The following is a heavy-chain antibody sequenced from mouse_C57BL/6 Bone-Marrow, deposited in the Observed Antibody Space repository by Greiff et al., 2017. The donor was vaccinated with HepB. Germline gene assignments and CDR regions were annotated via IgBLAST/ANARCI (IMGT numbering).Heavy chain of an antibody. CDR1: GFTFTDYY. CDR2: IRNKANGYTT. Sequence: EVKVVESGGGLVQPGGSLSLSCAASGFTFTDYYMSWVRQPPGKALEWLGFIRNKANGYTTEYSASVKGRFTISRDNSQSILYLQMNALRAEDSATYYCARYRLGGYFDVWGTGTTVTVSS. V-gene: IGHV7-3*01. J-gene: IGHJ1*03. D-gene: IGHD1-2*01. CDR3: ARYRLGGYFDV.